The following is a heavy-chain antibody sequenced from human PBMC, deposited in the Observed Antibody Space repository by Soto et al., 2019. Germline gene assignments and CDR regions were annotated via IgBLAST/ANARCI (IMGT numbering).Heavy chain of an antibody. CDR2: ISNYNGDT. V-gene: IGHV1-18*04. CDR3: ARGDSTGSPTGWFDP. J-gene: IGHJ5*02. D-gene: IGHD6-19*01. CDR1: GYTFTRYS. Sequence: QVQLVQSGAEVKKPGASVQVSCKASGYTFTRYSINWVRQAPGQRLERVGGISNYNGDTKYAQKFQGRVTLTTDTSTTTTYMGLRSLTSDDTAVYFCARGDSTGSPTGWFDPWGQGTLVTVSS.